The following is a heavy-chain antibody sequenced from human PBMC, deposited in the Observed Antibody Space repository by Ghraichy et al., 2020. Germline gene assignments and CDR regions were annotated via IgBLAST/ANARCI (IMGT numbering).Heavy chain of an antibody. D-gene: IGHD2-21*02. Sequence: GGSLRLSCAASGFTFSSYAMHWVRQAPGKGLEWVAVISYDGSNKYYADSVKGRFTISRDNSKNTLYLQMNSLRAEDTAVYYCAREKGAVTDWGQGTLVTVSS. V-gene: IGHV3-30-3*01. CDR2: ISYDGSNK. CDR3: AREKGAVTD. J-gene: IGHJ4*02. CDR1: GFTFSSYA.